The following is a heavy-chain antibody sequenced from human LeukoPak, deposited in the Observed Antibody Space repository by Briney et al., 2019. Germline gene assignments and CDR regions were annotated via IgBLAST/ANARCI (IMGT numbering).Heavy chain of an antibody. V-gene: IGHV1-3*01. J-gene: IGHJ4*02. CDR3: ARDTRYSSSWFYFDY. Sequence: ASVKVSCKASGYTFTSYAMHWVRQAPGQRLEWMGWINAGNGNTKYSQKFQGRVTITRDTSASTAYMELGSLRSEDTAVYYCARDTRYSSSWFYFDYWGQGTLVTVSS. CDR2: INAGNGNT. CDR1: GYTFTSYA. D-gene: IGHD6-13*01.